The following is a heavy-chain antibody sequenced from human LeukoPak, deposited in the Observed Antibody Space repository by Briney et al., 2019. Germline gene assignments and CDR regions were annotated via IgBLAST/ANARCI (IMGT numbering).Heavy chain of an antibody. CDR1: GFTFSGCW. D-gene: IGHD3-16*01. Sequence: PGGSLRLSCAASGFTFSGCWMHWVRQAPGKGLVWVSRITGDGSSTTYADSVKGRFTISRDNAKNVLYLQMNSLRAEDTAVYYCARGGVPGAFDIWGQGTMVTVSS. CDR2: ITGDGSST. V-gene: IGHV3-74*01. CDR3: ARGGVPGAFDI. J-gene: IGHJ3*02.